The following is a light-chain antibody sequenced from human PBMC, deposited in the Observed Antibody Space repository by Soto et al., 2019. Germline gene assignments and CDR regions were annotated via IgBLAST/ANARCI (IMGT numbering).Light chain of an antibody. CDR3: LQYSGYVPA. Sequence: DIQMTQSPSSLSASVGDRVTITCRASQGIRHYLAWYQQKPGKVPKLPIYEASNLQSGVPSRFRGGGFGTEFTLTISSLQSEDFATYYCLQYSGYVPAFGGGTKVDIK. CDR2: EAS. J-gene: IGKJ4*01. CDR1: QGIRHY. V-gene: IGKV1-27*01.